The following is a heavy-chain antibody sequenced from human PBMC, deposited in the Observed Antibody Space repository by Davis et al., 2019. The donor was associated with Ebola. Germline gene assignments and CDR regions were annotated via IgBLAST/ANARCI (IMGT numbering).Heavy chain of an antibody. Sequence: GESLKISCAASGFTFSSYAMHWVRQAPGKGLEWVSYISSSSSTIYYADSVKGRFTISRDNAKNSLYLQMNSLRDEDTAVYYCARGDSSGWSAIWFDPWGQGTLVTVSS. CDR1: GFTFSSYA. V-gene: IGHV3-48*02. CDR3: ARGDSSGWSAIWFDP. CDR2: ISSSSSTI. J-gene: IGHJ5*02. D-gene: IGHD6-19*01.